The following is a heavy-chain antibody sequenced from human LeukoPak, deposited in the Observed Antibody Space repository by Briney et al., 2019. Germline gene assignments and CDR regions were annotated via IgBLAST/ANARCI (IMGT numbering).Heavy chain of an antibody. CDR2: IYPGDSDT. V-gene: IGHV5-51*01. D-gene: IGHD3-3*01. CDR1: GYTFSSYW. CDR3: ARQNDFRLDY. J-gene: IGHJ4*02. Sequence: GESLRISCKGSGYTFSSYWIGWVRQMPGKGLEWMGIIYPGDSDTRYSPSLQGQVTISVDTSIGTAFLQWSSLKASDTAIYYCARQNDFRLDYWGQGTLVTVSS.